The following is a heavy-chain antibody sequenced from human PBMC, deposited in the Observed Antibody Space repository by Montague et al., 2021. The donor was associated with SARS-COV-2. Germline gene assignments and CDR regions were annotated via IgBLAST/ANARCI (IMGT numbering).Heavy chain of an antibody. V-gene: IGHV3-7*01. D-gene: IGHD6-13*01. J-gene: IGHJ6*02. CDR1: GFTFSSYW. CDR3: ARDGIAAAGAYYYYGMDV. CDR2: IKQDGSEK. Sequence: FLRLSCAASGFTFSSYWMSWARQAPGKGLEWVANIKQDGSEKYYVDSVKGRFTISRDNAKNSLYLQMNSLRAEDTAVYYCARDGIAAAGAYYYYGMDVWGQGTTVTVSS.